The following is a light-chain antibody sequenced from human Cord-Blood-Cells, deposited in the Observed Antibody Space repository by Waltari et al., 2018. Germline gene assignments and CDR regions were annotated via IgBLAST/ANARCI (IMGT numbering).Light chain of an antibody. CDR1: QSLLHSNGYNY. V-gene: IGKV2-28*01. Sequence: IVMTQSQLSLRVTSGEPGPNSCRSSQSLLHSNGYNYLDWYLQKPGEYPQLLIYLGSNRAYGVPDRFSGSGSGRDFTPKISRVEAEDVGVYYCMQALQTPRTFGQGTKVEIK. J-gene: IGKJ1*01. CDR2: LGS. CDR3: MQALQTPRT.